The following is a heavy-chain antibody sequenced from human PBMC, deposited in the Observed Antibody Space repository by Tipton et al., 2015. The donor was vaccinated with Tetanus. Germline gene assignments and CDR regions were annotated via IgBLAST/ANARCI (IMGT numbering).Heavy chain of an antibody. Sequence: SLRLSCAASGFTFSDYYMSWIRQAPGKGLEWVSYISSGGSTIYYADSVKGRFTISRDNAKNSLYLQMNSLRAEDTAVYYCAGYYDFWSGYYNGYYGMDVWGQGTTVTVSS. V-gene: IGHV3-11*01. D-gene: IGHD3-3*01. J-gene: IGHJ6*02. CDR3: AGYYDFWSGYYNGYYGMDV. CDR1: GFTFSDYY. CDR2: ISSGGSTI.